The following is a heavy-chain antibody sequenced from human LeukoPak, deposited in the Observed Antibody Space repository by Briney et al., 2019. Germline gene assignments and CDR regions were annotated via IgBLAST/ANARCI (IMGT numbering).Heavy chain of an antibody. V-gene: IGHV4-59*01. CDR2: MHYSGGA. CDR3: ARDIRVVGATHYLDQ. CDR1: GGSITSYY. J-gene: IGHJ4*02. Sequence: SETLSLTCTVSGGSITSYYWSWVRQPPGKGLEWIGYMHYSGGATSYPALKSRVAMSIDASKSQFSLKLSSVTAADTAVYYCARDIRVVGATHYLDQWGQGTLVTVSS. D-gene: IGHD1-26*01.